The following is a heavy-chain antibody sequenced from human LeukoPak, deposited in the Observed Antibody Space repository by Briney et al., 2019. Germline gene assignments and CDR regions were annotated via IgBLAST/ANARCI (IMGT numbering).Heavy chain of an antibody. J-gene: IGHJ4*02. Sequence: GGSLRLSCAASGFTFSSNDMTWVRQAPGKGLEWVASISTSSTYIFYADSVKGRFTISRDNARNSLYLQMNSLRAEDTAVYYCATIKRYDTGRSASVGIDHWGQGTLVTVSS. CDR2: ISTSSTYI. CDR3: ATIKRYDTGRSASVGIDH. D-gene: IGHD2-15*01. V-gene: IGHV3-21*01. CDR1: GFTFSSND.